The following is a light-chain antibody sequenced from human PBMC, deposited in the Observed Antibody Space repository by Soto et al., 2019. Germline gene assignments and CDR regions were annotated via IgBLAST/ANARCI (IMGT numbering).Light chain of an antibody. V-gene: IGLV2-14*03. Sequence: QSVLTQPASVSGSPGQSITISCTGTSSDVGGYNYVSWYQQHPGKATKLMIYDVDVRPSGVSNRFSGSKSGNTASLTISGLQTQDEADYYCTSYTIINTVVFGGGTKLTVL. CDR3: TSYTIINTVV. J-gene: IGLJ2*01. CDR1: SSDVGGYNY. CDR2: DVD.